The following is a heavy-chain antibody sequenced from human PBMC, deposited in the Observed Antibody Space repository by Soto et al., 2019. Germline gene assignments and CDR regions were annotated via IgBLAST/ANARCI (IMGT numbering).Heavy chain of an antibody. Sequence: GASVKVSCKASGYTFTSYGISCVRQAPGQGLEWMGWISAYNGNTNYAQKLQGRVTMTTDTSTSTAYMELRSLRSDDTAVYYCARDTPLYYDSSGPGWFDPWGQGTLVTVSS. CDR1: GYTFTSYG. CDR2: ISAYNGNT. D-gene: IGHD3-22*01. CDR3: ARDTPLYYDSSGPGWFDP. V-gene: IGHV1-18*01. J-gene: IGHJ5*02.